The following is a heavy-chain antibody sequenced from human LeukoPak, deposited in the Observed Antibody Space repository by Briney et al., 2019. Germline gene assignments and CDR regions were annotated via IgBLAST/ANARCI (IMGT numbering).Heavy chain of an antibody. J-gene: IGHJ4*02. V-gene: IGHV4-39*01. CDR1: GGSISSSSYY. CDR3: ARQSTAMVDNYFDY. D-gene: IGHD5-18*01. CDR2: IYYSGST. Sequence: PSQTLSLTCTVSGGSISSSSYYWGWIRRPPGKGLEWIGSIYYSGSTYYNPSLKSRVTISVDTSKNQFSLKLSSVTAADTAVYYCARQSTAMVDNYFDYWGQGTLVTVSS.